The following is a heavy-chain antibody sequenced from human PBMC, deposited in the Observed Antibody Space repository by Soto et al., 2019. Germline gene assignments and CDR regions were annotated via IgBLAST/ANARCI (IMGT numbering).Heavy chain of an antibody. CDR2: IYYSGST. Sequence: SETLSLTCGVYGGSFSGYDWSWIRQQPGKGLEWIGYIYYSGSTSYNPSLKSRVTISVDTSKNQFSLKLSSVTAADTAVYYCARGPSKVWDYYYYMDVWGKGTTVTVSS. V-gene: IGHV4-59*08. D-gene: IGHD1-20*01. J-gene: IGHJ6*03. CDR3: ARGPSKVWDYYYYMDV. CDR1: GGSFSGYD.